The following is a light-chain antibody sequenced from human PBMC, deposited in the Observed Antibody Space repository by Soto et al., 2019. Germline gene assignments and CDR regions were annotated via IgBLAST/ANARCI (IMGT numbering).Light chain of an antibody. CDR2: DAS. Sequence: EILMTQSPATLSVSPGERATLSCRASQSVSRDLAWYQQKPGQAPRLLIYDASSRATGIPDRFSASGTGTDFTLTISRLEPEDFAVYYCQQYSASPRTFGQGTKVDIK. CDR3: QQYSASPRT. CDR1: QSVSRD. V-gene: IGKV3-20*01. J-gene: IGKJ1*01.